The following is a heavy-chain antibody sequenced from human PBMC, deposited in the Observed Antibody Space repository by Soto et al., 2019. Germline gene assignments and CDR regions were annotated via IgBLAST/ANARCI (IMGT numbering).Heavy chain of an antibody. CDR1: GGSFSGYY. CDR2: INHSGST. J-gene: IGHJ6*03. D-gene: IGHD3-3*01. CDR3: ARVTFGVVIIPQGRYYYYYMDV. Sequence: QVQLQQWGAGLLKPSETLSLTCAVYGGSFSGYYWSWIRQPPGKGLEWIGEINHSGSTNYNPSLKSRVTISVDTSKNQFSLKLSSVPAADTAVYYCARVTFGVVIIPQGRYYYYYMDVWGKGTTVTVSS. V-gene: IGHV4-34*01.